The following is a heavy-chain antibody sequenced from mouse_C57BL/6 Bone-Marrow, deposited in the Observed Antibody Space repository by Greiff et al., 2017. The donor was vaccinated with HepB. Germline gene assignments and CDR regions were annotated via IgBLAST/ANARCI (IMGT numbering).Heavy chain of an antibody. CDR3: ARGNYYGSSPAWFAY. CDR2: IDPEDGET. CDR1: GFNIKDYY. D-gene: IGHD1-1*01. V-gene: IGHV14-2*01. J-gene: IGHJ3*01. Sequence: EVKLQQSGAELVKPGASVKLSCTASGFNIKDYYMHWVKQRTEQGLEWIGRIDPEDGETKYAPKFQGKATITADTSSNTAYLQRSSLTSEDTAVYYCARGNYYGSSPAWFAYWGQGTLVTVSA.